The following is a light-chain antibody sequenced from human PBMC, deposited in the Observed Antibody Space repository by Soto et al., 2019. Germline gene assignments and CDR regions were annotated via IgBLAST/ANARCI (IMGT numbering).Light chain of an antibody. CDR3: QQYNNWPPRYT. CDR1: ESVSTN. Sequence: EIVMTQSPATLSVSPAERATLSCRASESVSTNLAWYQQKPGQAPRLLMYGASTRATGIPARFSGSGSGTEFTLTISSLQSEDFAVYYCQQYNNWPPRYTFGQGTKLEIK. V-gene: IGKV3-15*01. J-gene: IGKJ2*01. CDR2: GAS.